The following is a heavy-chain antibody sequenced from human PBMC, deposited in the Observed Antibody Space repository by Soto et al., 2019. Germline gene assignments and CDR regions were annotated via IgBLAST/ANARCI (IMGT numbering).Heavy chain of an antibody. CDR2: LIPIFGAA. Sequence: QVQLVQSGAEVRKPGSSVKVSCKISGGTFTNYVISWLRQAPGQGLEWMGGLIPIFGAANLAQKFQGRVTITADESTITVNMELCSLTSEDTAVYYCARGRSSPNFDHWGQGTLVTVSS. J-gene: IGHJ5*02. CDR1: GGTFTNYV. D-gene: IGHD6-6*01. CDR3: ARGRSSPNFDH. V-gene: IGHV1-69*01.